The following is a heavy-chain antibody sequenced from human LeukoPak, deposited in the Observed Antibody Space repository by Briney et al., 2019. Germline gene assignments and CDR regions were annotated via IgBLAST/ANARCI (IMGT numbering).Heavy chain of an antibody. V-gene: IGHV3-23*01. Sequence: PGGSLRLSCAASGFTFSSYAMSWVRQAPGKGLEWVSAISGSGGSTYYAASVKGRFTISRDNSKDTLYLQMNSLRAEDTAVYYCAKSPGGYSDYWGQGTLVTVSS. J-gene: IGHJ4*02. D-gene: IGHD3-22*01. CDR1: GFTFSSYA. CDR2: ISGSGGST. CDR3: AKSPGGYSDY.